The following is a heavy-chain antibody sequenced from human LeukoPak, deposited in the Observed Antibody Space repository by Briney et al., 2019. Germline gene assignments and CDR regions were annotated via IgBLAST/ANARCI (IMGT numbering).Heavy chain of an antibody. CDR3: ARDRNTMVRGVKSFGGFFSY. V-gene: IGHV3-66*01. J-gene: IGHJ4*02. CDR2: IYSGGST. D-gene: IGHD3-10*01. Sequence: GGSLRLSCAASGFTVSSNYMSWVRQAPGKGLEWVSVIYSGGSTYYADSVKGRFTISRDNSKNTLYLQMNSLRAEDTAVYYCARDRNTMVRGVKSFGGFFSYWGQGTLVTVSS. CDR1: GFTVSSNY.